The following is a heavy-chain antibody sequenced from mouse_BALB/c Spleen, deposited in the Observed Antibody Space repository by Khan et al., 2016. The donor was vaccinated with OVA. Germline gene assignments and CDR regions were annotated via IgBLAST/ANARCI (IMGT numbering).Heavy chain of an antibody. D-gene: IGHD2-1*01. J-gene: IGHJ2*01. CDR3: ARSRCNFLLDL. CDR1: GYTFTDYG. CDR2: INTYTGES. Sequence: QIQLVQSGPELKKPGETVRISCKASGYTFTDYGMNWVKQAPGKGLKWMGWINTYTGESTYADEFKGRFAFSLETSASTAHLQINNLKNEDMATYFCARSRCNFLLDLWGQGTTLTVSS. V-gene: IGHV9-1*02.